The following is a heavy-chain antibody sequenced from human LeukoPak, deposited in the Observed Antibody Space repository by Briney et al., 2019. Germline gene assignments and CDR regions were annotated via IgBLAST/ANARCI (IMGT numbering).Heavy chain of an antibody. D-gene: IGHD2-8*02. J-gene: IGHJ4*02. CDR2: ISGGGGST. CDR3: AKVGESGGVWKYYFDY. Sequence: GGSLRLSCAASGFTFSSYAMSWVRQAPGKGLEWVSAISGGGGSTYYTDSVKGRFTISRDNSKNTLYLQMNGLRAEDTAVYYCAKVGESGGVWKYYFDYWGQGTLVTVSS. CDR1: GFTFSSYA. V-gene: IGHV3-23*01.